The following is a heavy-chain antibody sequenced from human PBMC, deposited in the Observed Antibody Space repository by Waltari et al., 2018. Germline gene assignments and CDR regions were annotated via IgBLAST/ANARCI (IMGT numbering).Heavy chain of an antibody. D-gene: IGHD6-13*01. CDR1: GRTFSSYA. CDR2: VIPIFGTA. CDR3: ARDPGGWQQLPRWDWFDP. V-gene: IGHV1-69*01. Sequence: QVQLVQSGAEVTKPGSSVTVSCQASGRTFSSYAISSVLPSPGQGLEGMGVVIPIFGTANQRQKFPGRGTINADESNSTGYLGLGRLRSEDTGVYYRARDPGGWQQLPRWDWFDPWGQGTLVTVSS. J-gene: IGHJ5*02.